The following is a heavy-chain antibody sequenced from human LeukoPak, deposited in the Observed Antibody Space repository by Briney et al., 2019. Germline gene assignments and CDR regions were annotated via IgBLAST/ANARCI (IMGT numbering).Heavy chain of an antibody. CDR2: MNPNSGNT. CDR3: ASGRLYCSSTSCQDYYYYMDV. CDR1: GYTFTSYD. D-gene: IGHD2-2*01. V-gene: IGHV1-8*01. J-gene: IGHJ6*03. Sequence: ASVKVSCKASGYTFTSYDINWVRQATGQGLEWMGWMNPNSGNTGYAQKFQGRVTMTRNTSISTAYMELSSLRSEDTAVYYCASGRLYCSSTSCQDYYYYMDVWGKGTTVTVSS.